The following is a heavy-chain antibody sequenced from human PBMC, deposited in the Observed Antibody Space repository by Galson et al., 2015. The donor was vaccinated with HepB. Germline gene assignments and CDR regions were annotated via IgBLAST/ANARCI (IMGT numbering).Heavy chain of an antibody. CDR1: GYSFRNYG. Sequence: SVKVSCKASGYSFRNYGISWARQAPGQGLEWMGWISVYNGHTNYAQKFQGRVTITADESTSTAYMELSSLRSEDTAVYYCAREAPWGHHDYWGQGTLVTVSS. V-gene: IGHV1-18*04. CDR2: ISVYNGHT. CDR3: AREAPWGHHDY. J-gene: IGHJ4*02. D-gene: IGHD3-16*01.